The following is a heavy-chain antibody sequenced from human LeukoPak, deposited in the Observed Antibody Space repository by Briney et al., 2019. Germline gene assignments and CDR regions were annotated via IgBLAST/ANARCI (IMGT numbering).Heavy chain of an antibody. CDR2: INSDGSDT. Sequence: GGSLRLSCAASGFTFNSYWFHWVRQAPGKGLVWVSRINSDGSDTIYADSVKGRFTISRDNAKSTVYLQMNSPKAEDTAVYYCARGGYHHGFDIWGQGTMVTVSS. V-gene: IGHV3-74*01. D-gene: IGHD2-15*01. J-gene: IGHJ3*02. CDR1: GFTFNSYW. CDR3: ARGGYHHGFDI.